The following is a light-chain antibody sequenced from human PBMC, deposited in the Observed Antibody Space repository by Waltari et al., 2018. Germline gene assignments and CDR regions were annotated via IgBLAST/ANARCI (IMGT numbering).Light chain of an antibody. CDR2: WAS. J-gene: IGKJ2*01. CDR1: QSLLHTNNKNY. V-gene: IGKV4-1*01. Sequence: DIVVTQSPDSLAVSLGERAPMNCKSSQSLLHTNNKNYLAWYQLRPGQPPKLLIYWASTREPGFPVRFRGSGSGTDFTLTISGLQAEDVAVYYCQQYYSTPNTFGQGTKLEIK. CDR3: QQYYSTPNT.